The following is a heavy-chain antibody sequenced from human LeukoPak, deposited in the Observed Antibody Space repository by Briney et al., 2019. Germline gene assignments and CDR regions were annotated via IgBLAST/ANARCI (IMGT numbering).Heavy chain of an antibody. V-gene: IGHV3-66*02. Sequence: GGSLRLSCTASGFTVSTNYMSWVRQAPGKGLEWVSVIYSGGSSTYYADSVKGRFTISRDNSKNTLYLQMNSLRAEDTAVYYCAKGRVDTAMVIDYWGQGTLVTVSS. CDR1: GFTVSTNY. CDR2: IYSGGSST. CDR3: AKGRVDTAMVIDY. D-gene: IGHD5-18*01. J-gene: IGHJ4*02.